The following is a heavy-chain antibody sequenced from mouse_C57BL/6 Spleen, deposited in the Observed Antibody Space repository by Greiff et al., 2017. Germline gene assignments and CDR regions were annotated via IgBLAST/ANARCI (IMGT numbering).Heavy chain of an antibody. D-gene: IGHD1-1*01. CDR2: ISDGGSYT. CDR1: GFTFSSYA. Sequence: EVKLEESGGGLVKPGGSLKLSCAASGFTFSSYAMSWVRQTPEKRLEWVATISDGGSYTYYPDNVKGRFTISRDNAKNNLYLQMSHLKSEDTAMYYCARDYGSSWSWFAYWGQGTLVTVSA. J-gene: IGHJ3*01. CDR3: ARDYGSSWSWFAY. V-gene: IGHV5-4*01.